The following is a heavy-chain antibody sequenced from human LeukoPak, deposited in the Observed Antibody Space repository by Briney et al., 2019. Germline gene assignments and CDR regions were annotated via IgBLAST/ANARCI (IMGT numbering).Heavy chain of an antibody. CDR1: GFTFSDYY. V-gene: IGHV3-11*04. CDR2: ISSSGSTI. Sequence: GGSLRLSCAASGFTFSDYYMSWIRQAPGKGLEWVSYISSSGSTIYYADSVKGRFTVSRDNAKNSLYLQMNSLRAEDTAVYYCARPMQWLVQPDYWGQGTLVTVSS. J-gene: IGHJ4*02. CDR3: ARPMQWLVQPDY. D-gene: IGHD6-19*01.